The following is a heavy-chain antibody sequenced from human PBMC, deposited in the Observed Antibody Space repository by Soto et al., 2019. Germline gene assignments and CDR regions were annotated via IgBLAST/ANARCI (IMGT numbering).Heavy chain of an antibody. CDR1: GFSLSNARMG. J-gene: IGHJ4*02. Sequence: QVTLKESGPVLVKPTEPLTLTCTVSGFSLSNARMGVSWIRQPPGKALEWLAHIFSNDEKSYSTSLKSRLTISKDTSKSQVVLTMTTMDPVDTATYYCARISVSGLIIGYWGQGTLVTVSS. CDR2: IFSNDEK. D-gene: IGHD5-12*01. CDR3: ARISVSGLIIGY. V-gene: IGHV2-26*01.